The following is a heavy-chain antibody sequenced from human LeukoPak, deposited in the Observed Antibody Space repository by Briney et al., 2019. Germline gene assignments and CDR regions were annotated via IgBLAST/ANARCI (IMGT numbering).Heavy chain of an antibody. J-gene: IGHJ6*02. CDR3: ARAPHYSNYGPYYYGMDV. CDR2: ISSSSSYT. D-gene: IGHD4-11*01. Sequence: GGSLRLSCAASGFTFSDYYMSWIRQAPGKGLEWVSYISSSSSYTNYADSVKGRFTISRDNAKNSLYLQMNSLRAEDTAVYYCARAPHYSNYGPYYYGMDVWGQGTAVTVSS. CDR1: GFTFSDYY. V-gene: IGHV3-11*06.